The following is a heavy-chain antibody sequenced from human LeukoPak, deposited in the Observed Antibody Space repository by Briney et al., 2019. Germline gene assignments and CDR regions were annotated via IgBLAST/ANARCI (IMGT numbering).Heavy chain of an antibody. CDR1: GYTFTGYY. Sequence: GASVKVSCKASGYTFTGYYMHWVRQAPGQGLEWMGRINPNSGGTNYAQKFQGRVTMTRDTSISTAYMELSRLRSDDTAVYYCATLGWLVLERAAWFDPWGQGTLVTVSS. CDR3: ATLGWLVLERAAWFDP. J-gene: IGHJ5*02. D-gene: IGHD6-19*01. CDR2: INPNSGGT. V-gene: IGHV1-2*06.